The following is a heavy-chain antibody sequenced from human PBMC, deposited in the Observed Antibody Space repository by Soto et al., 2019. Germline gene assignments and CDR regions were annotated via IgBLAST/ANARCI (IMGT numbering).Heavy chain of an antibody. CDR3: ARESTWGNYDFWAGYYVPYGMDV. CDR2: ISAYNGNT. D-gene: IGHD3-3*01. Sequence: ASVKVSCKASGYTFTSYGISWVRQAPGQGLEWMGWISAYNGNTNYAQKLQGRVTMTTDTSTSTAYMELRSLRSDDTAVYYCARESTWGNYDFWAGYYVPYGMDVWGDGTTVTGS. CDR1: GYTFTSYG. J-gene: IGHJ6*02. V-gene: IGHV1-18*04.